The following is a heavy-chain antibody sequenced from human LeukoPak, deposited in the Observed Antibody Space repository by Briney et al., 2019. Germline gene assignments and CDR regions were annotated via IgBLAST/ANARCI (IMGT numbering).Heavy chain of an antibody. Sequence: KPSETLSLTCTVSGGSITSYYWSWIRQPPGKGLEWIGYISYSGSTNYNPSLKSRVTISVDTSKTQFSLKLTSVTATDTAIYYCARHGWELYFDYWGQGTLVTVSS. V-gene: IGHV4-59*08. CDR3: ARHGWELYFDY. CDR1: GGSITSYY. D-gene: IGHD1-26*01. J-gene: IGHJ4*02. CDR2: ISYSGST.